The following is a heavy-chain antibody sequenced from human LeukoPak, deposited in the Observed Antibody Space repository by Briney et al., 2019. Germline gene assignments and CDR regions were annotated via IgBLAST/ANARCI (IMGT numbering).Heavy chain of an antibody. Sequence: ASVKVSCKASGYTFTDYYMHWVRQAPGQGFEWMGWINPNSGDTNYAQKFQGRVTVTRDTSISTAHMELSRLRSDDTAVYYCARANFLYCSSTTCLFGYWGQGTLVIVSS. CDR1: GYTFTDYY. J-gene: IGHJ4*02. D-gene: IGHD2-2*01. V-gene: IGHV1-2*02. CDR3: ARANFLYCSSTTCLFGY. CDR2: INPNSGDT.